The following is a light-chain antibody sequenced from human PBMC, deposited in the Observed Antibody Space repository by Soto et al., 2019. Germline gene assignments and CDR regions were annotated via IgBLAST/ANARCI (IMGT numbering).Light chain of an antibody. CDR3: QQYGSSPYT. V-gene: IGKV3-20*01. Sequence: EIVLTQSPGTLSLSPGERATLSCRASRSVSSIYLAWYQHKPGQAPRLLIYGASSRATGIPDRFSGSGSGTDFTLTISRLEPEDFAVYYCQQYGSSPYTFGQGTKLEI. CDR2: GAS. J-gene: IGKJ2*01. CDR1: RSVSSIY.